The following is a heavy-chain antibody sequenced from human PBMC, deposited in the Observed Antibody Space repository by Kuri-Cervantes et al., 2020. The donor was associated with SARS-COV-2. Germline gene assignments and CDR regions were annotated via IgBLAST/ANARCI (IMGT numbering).Heavy chain of an antibody. D-gene: IGHD4/OR15-4a*01. J-gene: IGHJ5*02. V-gene: IGHV4-59*11. Sequence: SETLSLTCTVPGGSISSHYWSWIRQPPGKGLEWIGYIYYSGSTNYNPSLKSRVTISVDTSKNQFSLKLSSVTAADTAVYYCARDPNANHNNWFDPWGQGTLVTVSS. CDR1: GGSISSHY. CDR2: IYYSGST. CDR3: ARDPNANHNNWFDP.